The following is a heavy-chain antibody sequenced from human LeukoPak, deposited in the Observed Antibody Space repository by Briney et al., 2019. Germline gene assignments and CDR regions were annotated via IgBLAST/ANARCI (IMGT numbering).Heavy chain of an antibody. J-gene: IGHJ3*02. Sequence: TSSETLSLTCTVSGGSISSYYWSWIRQPPGKGLEWIGYIYYSGSTNYNPSLKSRVTISVDTSKNQFSLKLSSVTAADTAVYYCARQGPARAFDIWGQGTMVTVSS. V-gene: IGHV4-59*01. CDR1: GGSISSYY. CDR3: ARQGPARAFDI. CDR2: IYYSGST.